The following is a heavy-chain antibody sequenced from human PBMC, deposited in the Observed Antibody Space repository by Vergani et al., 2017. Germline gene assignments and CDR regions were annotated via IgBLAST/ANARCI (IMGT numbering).Heavy chain of an antibody. J-gene: IGHJ4*02. Sequence: EVQLLESGGGLVQPGGSLRLSCAASGFTFSTYAMTWVRQAPGTGLEWVSTISSDGGSTYYADSVKGRFTISRDNSKNTLSLQMNSLTAEDTAIYYCAGPQVTSAYYYGGFDYWGQGILVTVSS. CDR1: GFTFSTYA. CDR2: ISSDGGST. CDR3: AGPQVTSAYYYGGFDY. V-gene: IGHV3-23*01. D-gene: IGHD3-22*01.